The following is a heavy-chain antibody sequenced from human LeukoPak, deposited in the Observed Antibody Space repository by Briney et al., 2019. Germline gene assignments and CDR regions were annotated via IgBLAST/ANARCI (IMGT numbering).Heavy chain of an antibody. D-gene: IGHD2-15*01. V-gene: IGHV3-21*01. CDR2: ISSSSSYI. CDR3: ARTYCSGGSCYSAPYYYYGMDV. Sequence: GGSLRLSCAASGFTFSSYSMNWVRQAPGKGLEWVSSISSSSSYIYYADSEKGRFTISRDNAKNSLYLQMNSLRAEDTAVYYCARTYCSGGSCYSAPYYYYGMDVWGQGTTVTVSS. J-gene: IGHJ6*02. CDR1: GFTFSSYS.